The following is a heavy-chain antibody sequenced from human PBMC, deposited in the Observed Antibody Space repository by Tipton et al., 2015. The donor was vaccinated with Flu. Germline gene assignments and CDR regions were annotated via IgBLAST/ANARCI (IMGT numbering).Heavy chain of an antibody. CDR3: VRWGRDSANYPRAFDP. V-gene: IGHV4-39*07. CDR2: INYSGST. D-gene: IGHD3-16*01. Sequence: TLSLTCTVSGGSISSSSYYWGWIRQSPGKGLEWLGRINYSGSTYYNPSLKSRVTISVDTSKNQLSLKLSSVTAADTALYYCVRWGRDSANYPRAFDPWGQGALVTVSS. J-gene: IGHJ5*02. CDR1: GGSISSSSYY.